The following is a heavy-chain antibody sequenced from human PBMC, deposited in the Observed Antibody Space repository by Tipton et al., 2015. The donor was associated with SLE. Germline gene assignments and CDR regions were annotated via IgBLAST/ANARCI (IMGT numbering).Heavy chain of an antibody. CDR2: ISSSSSYI. Sequence: SLRLSCAASGFTFSSYSMNWVRQAPGKGLEWVSSISSSSSYIYYADSVKGRFTISRDNVKNSLYLQMNSLRAEDTAVYYCARDWNNWKGDYWGQGTLVTVSS. J-gene: IGHJ4*02. CDR3: ARDWNNWKGDY. CDR1: GFTFSSYS. V-gene: IGHV3-21*01. D-gene: IGHD1-20*01.